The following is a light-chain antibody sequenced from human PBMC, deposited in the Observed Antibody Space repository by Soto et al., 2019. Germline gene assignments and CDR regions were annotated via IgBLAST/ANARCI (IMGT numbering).Light chain of an antibody. V-gene: IGKV1-5*03. CDR2: KAS. CDR3: QQYNSYSRT. CDR1: QSIGSW. Sequence: DIQMTQSPSTLSASVGDRVTLTCRASQSIGSWLAWYQQKPGKAPKLLIYKASTLESGVPSRFSGSGSETEFTLTISSLQPDDFATYYCQQYNSYSRTFGQGTKVEIK. J-gene: IGKJ1*01.